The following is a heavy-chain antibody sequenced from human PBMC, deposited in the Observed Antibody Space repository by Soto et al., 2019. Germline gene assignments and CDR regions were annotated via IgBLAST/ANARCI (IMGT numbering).Heavy chain of an antibody. CDR3: VRRVSGNYDC. CDR2: ISSNGGTT. CDR1: GFTFSSYD. V-gene: IGHV3-64*01. J-gene: IGHJ4*02. D-gene: IGHD1-7*01. Sequence: EVQLAESGGGMVQPGGSLRLSCVASGFTFSSYDMHWVRQAPGKGLEYVSSISSNGGTTYYGNSVKGRFTISRDNSKNTLYLQMGSLRAEDMAVYYCVRRVSGNYDCWGQGTLVNVSS.